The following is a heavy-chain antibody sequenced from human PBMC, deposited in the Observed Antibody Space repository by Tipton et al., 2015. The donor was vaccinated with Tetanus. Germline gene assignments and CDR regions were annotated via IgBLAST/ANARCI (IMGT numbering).Heavy chain of an antibody. CDR3: ARDQARGARGWNFFDY. J-gene: IGHJ4*02. D-gene: IGHD1-26*01. CDR2: IYYSGST. CDR1: GGSISSGGYY. V-gene: IGHV4-31*03. Sequence: TLSLTCTVSGGSISSGGYYWSWIRQHPGKGLEWIGDIYYSGSTYYNPSLKSRVTISVDTSKNQFSLKLSSVTAPDTAVYYCARDQARGARGWNFFDYWGQGALAAASS.